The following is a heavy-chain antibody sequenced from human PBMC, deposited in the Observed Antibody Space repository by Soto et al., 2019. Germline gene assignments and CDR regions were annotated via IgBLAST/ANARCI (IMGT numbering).Heavy chain of an antibody. CDR1: GYTFTSYA. D-gene: IGHD1-26*01. Sequence: ASVKVSCKASGYTFTSYAMHWVRQAPGQRLEWMGWINAGNGNTKYSQKFQGRVTITRDTSASTAYMELSSLRTEDTAVYYCARTLVGATPADYWGQGSLVIVSS. CDR3: ARTLVGATPADY. J-gene: IGHJ4*02. CDR2: INAGNGNT. V-gene: IGHV1-3*01.